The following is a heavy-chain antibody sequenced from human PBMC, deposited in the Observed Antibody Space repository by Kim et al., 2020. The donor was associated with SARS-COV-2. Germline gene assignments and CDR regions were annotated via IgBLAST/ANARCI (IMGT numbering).Heavy chain of an antibody. CDR2: IGTAGDT. CDR1: GFTFSSYD. Sequence: GRSLRLSCAASGFTFSSYDMHWVRQATGKGLEWVSAIGTAGDTYYPGSVKGRFTISRENAKNSLYLQMNSLRAGDTAVYYCARDGLGNSSSSEGLDYWGQGTLVTVSS. D-gene: IGHD6-6*01. CDR3: ARDGLGNSSSSEGLDY. V-gene: IGHV3-13*01. J-gene: IGHJ4*02.